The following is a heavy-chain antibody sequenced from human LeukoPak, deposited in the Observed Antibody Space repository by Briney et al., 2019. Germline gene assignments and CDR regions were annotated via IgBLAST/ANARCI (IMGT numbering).Heavy chain of an antibody. V-gene: IGHV1-69*05. J-gene: IGHJ4*02. CDR2: IIPIFGTA. CDR3: ARDTYDIGASDY. D-gene: IGHD3-22*01. CDR1: GGTFSSYA. Sequence: SVKVSCKASGGTFSSYAISWVRQAPGQGLEWMGGIIPIFGTANYAQKFQGRVTMTRDTSMSTAYMELSRLRSDDTAVYYCARDTYDIGASDYWGQGTLVTVSS.